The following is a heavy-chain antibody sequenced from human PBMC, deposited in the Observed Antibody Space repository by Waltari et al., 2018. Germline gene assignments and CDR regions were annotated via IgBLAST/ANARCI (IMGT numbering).Heavy chain of an antibody. CDR3: ARDRRDGYYGSGSYSYYYYYGMDV. J-gene: IGHJ6*02. CDR1: GGSFSGSY. V-gene: IGHV4-34*01. CDR2: INHSGST. D-gene: IGHD3-10*01. Sequence: QVQLQQWGAGLLKPSETLSLTCAVYGGSFSGSYWSWIRQPPGTGREWIGEINHSGSTNYNPSLKSRVTISVDTSKNQFSLKLSSVTAADTAVYYCARDRRDGYYGSGSYSYYYYYGMDVWGQGTTVTVSS.